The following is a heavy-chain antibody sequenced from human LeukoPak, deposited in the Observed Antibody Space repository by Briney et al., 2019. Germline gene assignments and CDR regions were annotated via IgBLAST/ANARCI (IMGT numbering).Heavy chain of an antibody. CDR2: ISSSGSTI. CDR1: GFTFSSYE. V-gene: IGHV3-48*03. CDR3: AKDNAVVTPRGGHFDY. J-gene: IGHJ4*02. Sequence: GGSLRLSCAASGFTFSSYEMNWVRQAPGKGLEWVSYISSSGSTIYYADSVKGRFTISRDNSKNTLYLQMNSLRAEDTAVYYCAKDNAVVTPRGGHFDYWGQGTLVTVSS. D-gene: IGHD4-23*01.